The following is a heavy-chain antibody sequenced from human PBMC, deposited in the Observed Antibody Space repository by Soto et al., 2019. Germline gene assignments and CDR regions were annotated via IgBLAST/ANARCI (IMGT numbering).Heavy chain of an antibody. CDR3: AKDRITIFGVVIPYLFDP. D-gene: IGHD3-3*01. J-gene: IGHJ5*02. CDR1: GFTFSSYA. Sequence: GGSLRLSCAASGFTFSSYAMSWVRQAPGKGLEWVSAISGSGGSTYYADSVKGRFTMSRDNSKNTLYLQMNSLRGEDTAVYYCAKDRITIFGVVIPYLFDPWGQGTLVTVSS. CDR2: ISGSGGST. V-gene: IGHV3-23*01.